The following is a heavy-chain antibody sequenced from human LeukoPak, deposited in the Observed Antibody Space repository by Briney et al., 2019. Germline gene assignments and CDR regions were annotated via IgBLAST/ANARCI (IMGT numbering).Heavy chain of an antibody. V-gene: IGHV3-30*04. CDR1: GFNFSNSA. J-gene: IGHJ3*01. CDR2: ISSDGINT. CDR3: ARDIEFST. D-gene: IGHD1-26*01. Sequence: GGSLRLSCAASGFNFSNSAMHWVRQALGKGLEWVAVISSDGINTYYADSVRGRFTISRDNSKNTLSLQMNSLRVEDTAIYYCARDIEFSTWGLGTLVTVSS.